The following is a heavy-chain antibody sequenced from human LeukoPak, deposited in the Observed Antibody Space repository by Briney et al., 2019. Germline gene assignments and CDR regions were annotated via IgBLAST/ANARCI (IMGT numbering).Heavy chain of an antibody. CDR1: GGSTSSGSYY. CDR2: IYTSGST. V-gene: IGHV4-61*02. J-gene: IGHJ5*02. Sequence: SQTLSLTCTVSGGSTSSGSYYWSWIRQPAGKGLEWIGRIYTSGSTNYNPSLKSRVTISVDTSKNQFSLKLSSVTAADTAVYYCARDYPSYDFWSGYYPNWFDPWGQGTLVTVSS. CDR3: ARDYPSYDFWSGYYPNWFDP. D-gene: IGHD3-3*01.